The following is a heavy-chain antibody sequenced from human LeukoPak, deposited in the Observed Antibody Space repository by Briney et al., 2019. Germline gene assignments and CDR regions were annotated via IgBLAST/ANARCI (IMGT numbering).Heavy chain of an antibody. CDR2: TYYRSKWIY. CDR1: GDSVSSGTST. Sequence: SQTLSLTCAISGDSVSSGTSTWSWIRQSPSRGLEWLGRTYYRSKWIYEYPVSGKSRITANADTSKNQFSLQLTSVTPDDTAVYFCARDPGYCYGFDVWGQGTTVTVSS. CDR3: ARDPGYCYGFDV. J-gene: IGHJ6*02. D-gene: IGHD2-15*01. V-gene: IGHV6-1*01.